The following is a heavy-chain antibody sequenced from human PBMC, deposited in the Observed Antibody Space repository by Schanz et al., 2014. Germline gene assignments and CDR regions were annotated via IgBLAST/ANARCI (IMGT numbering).Heavy chain of an antibody. CDR2: IGYDGSEK. D-gene: IGHD3-10*01. CDR1: GFIFSAYT. Sequence: VQLVESGGGLVKPGESLRLSCAASGFIFSAYTMNWVRQAPGRGLEWVANIGYDGSEKYYVDSVKGRFTISRDNSKDTLYLQMSGLTPEDTAVYYCARGPIPIQGVPMDFWGQGTLXTVSS. V-gene: IGHV3-33*08. CDR3: ARGPIPIQGVPMDF. J-gene: IGHJ4*02.